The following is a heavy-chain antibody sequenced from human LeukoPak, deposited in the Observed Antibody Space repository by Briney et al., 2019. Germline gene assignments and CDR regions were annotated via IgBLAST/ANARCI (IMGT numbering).Heavy chain of an antibody. D-gene: IGHD3-22*01. CDR3: ARIVVVVYGMDV. CDR1: GGSFSGYY. J-gene: IGHJ6*02. CDR2: INHSGST. Sequence: PSETLSLTCAVYGGSFSGYYWSWIRQPPRKGLEWIGEINHSGSTNYNPSLKSRVTISVDTSKNQFSLKLSSVTAADTAVYYCARIVVVVYGMDVWGQGTTVTVSS. V-gene: IGHV4-34*01.